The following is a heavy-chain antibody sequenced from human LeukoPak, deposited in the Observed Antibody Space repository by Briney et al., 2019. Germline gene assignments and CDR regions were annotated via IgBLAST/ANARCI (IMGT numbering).Heavy chain of an antibody. CDR2: FDPEDGET. CDR3: ATDVFDFRDAFDI. Sequence: ASVKVSCKVSGDSLSESSMHWVRQAPGKGLEWRGNFDPEDGETIYAQKFQGRVIMTEDTSTDTAYMELSSLRSEDTAVYYCATDVFDFRDAFDIWGQGTMVTVSS. V-gene: IGHV1-24*01. CDR1: GDSLSESS. D-gene: IGHD5/OR15-5a*01. J-gene: IGHJ3*02.